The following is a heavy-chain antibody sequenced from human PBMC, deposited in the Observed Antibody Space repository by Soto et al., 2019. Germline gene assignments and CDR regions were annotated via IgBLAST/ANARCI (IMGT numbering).Heavy chain of an antibody. D-gene: IGHD1-26*01. J-gene: IGHJ6*02. CDR2: IWYDGGNK. CDR3: ARAGTVASYYAMDV. V-gene: IGHV3-33*01. Sequence: QVQLVESGGGVVQPGRSLRLSGAASGFTFSNYDMHWVRQAPGKGLEWVAVIWYDGGNKYYADSVKGRFTISRDNSKSTLYLQMNSLRAEDTAVYYCARAGTVASYYAMDVWGQGTTVTVSS. CDR1: GFTFSNYD.